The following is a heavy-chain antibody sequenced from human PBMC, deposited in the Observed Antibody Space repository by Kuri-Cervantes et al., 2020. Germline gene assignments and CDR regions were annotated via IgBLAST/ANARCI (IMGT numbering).Heavy chain of an antibody. Sequence: ASVKVSCKASGYTFTSYYMHWVRQAPGQGLEWMGIINPSGGSTSYAQKLQGRVTMTTDTSTSTAYMELRSLRSDDTAVYYCARDASSSWSIYYYYYMDVWGKGTTVTVSS. D-gene: IGHD6-13*01. V-gene: IGHV1-46*01. J-gene: IGHJ6*03. CDR2: INPSGGST. CDR1: GYTFTSYY. CDR3: ARDASSSWSIYYYYYMDV.